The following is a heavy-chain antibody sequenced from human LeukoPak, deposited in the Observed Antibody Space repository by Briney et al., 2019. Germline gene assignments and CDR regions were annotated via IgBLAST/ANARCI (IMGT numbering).Heavy chain of an antibody. CDR1: GYTFNTYG. D-gene: IGHD1-26*01. J-gene: IGHJ4*02. CDR3: ARDPSGSYSFDY. CDR2: ISPYNGNT. V-gene: IGHV1-18*01. Sequence: PVASVKVSCKPYGYTFNTYGITWVRQAPGQGLEWMGWISPYNGNTNYAQKFQGRVTMTTDTSTSTAYMELRSLRSEDTAVYYCARDPSGSYSFDYWGQGTLVTVSS.